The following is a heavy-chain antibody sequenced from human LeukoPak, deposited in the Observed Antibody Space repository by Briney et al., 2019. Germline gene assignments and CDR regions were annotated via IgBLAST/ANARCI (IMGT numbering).Heavy chain of an antibody. CDR3: ARVGFYDSSGLDY. Sequence: SQTLSLTCAVSGGSISSGGYSWSWIRQPPGKGLEWIGYIYHSGSTYHNPSLKSRVTISVDRSKNQFSLKLSSVTAADTAVYYCARVGFYDSSGLDYWGQETLVTVSS. V-gene: IGHV4-30-2*01. J-gene: IGHJ4*02. CDR2: IYHSGST. D-gene: IGHD3-22*01. CDR1: GGSISSGGYS.